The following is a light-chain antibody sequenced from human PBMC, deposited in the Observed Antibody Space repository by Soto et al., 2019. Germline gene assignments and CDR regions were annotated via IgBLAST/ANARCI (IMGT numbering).Light chain of an antibody. J-gene: IGLJ2*01. CDR2: EVS. CDR3: SSYAGSSNLG. Sequence: QSALTQPPSASGSPGQSVTISCTGTSSDVGGYNYVSWYQQHPGRAPKLMIYEVSARPSGVPDRFSGSKSGNTASLTVSGLQAEDEADYYCSSYAGSSNLGFGGGTKLTVL. V-gene: IGLV2-8*01. CDR1: SSDVGGYNY.